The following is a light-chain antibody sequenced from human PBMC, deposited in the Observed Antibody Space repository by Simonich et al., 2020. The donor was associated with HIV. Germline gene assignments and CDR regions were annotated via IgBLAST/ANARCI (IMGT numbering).Light chain of an antibody. V-gene: IGLV1-47*01. CDR3: AAWDDSLSGPV. J-gene: IGLJ3*02. CDR2: RNN. Sequence: QSVLTQPPSASGTPGQRVTISCSGSSSNIGRNYVYWYPQLPGTDPKLLIYRNNQRPSGGPDRFSGSKSGTSASLAISGLRSEDEADYYCAAWDDSLSGPVFGGGTKLTVL. CDR1: SSNIGRNY.